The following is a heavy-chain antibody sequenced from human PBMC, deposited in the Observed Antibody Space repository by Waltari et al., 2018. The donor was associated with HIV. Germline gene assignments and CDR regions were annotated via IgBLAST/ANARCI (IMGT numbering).Heavy chain of an antibody. D-gene: IGHD3-22*01. V-gene: IGHV4-61*02. J-gene: IGHJ4*02. Sequence: QVQLQESGPGLVQPSQTLSLTCPVPGGSISSCNYYWSWCRQPAGKGLEWIGRIFGSGGTKYNPTLKSRVTISVDTSKNQFSLRLSSLTAADTAVYFCARGIDDSTGYMKNGFDYWGQGTLVTVSS. CDR2: IFGSGGT. CDR3: ARGIDDSTGYMKNGFDY. CDR1: GGSISSCNYY.